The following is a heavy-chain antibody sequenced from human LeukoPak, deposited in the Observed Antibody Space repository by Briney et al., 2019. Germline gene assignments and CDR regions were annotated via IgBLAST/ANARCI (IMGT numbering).Heavy chain of an antibody. V-gene: IGHV4-59*01. CDR2: KYYSGDT. CDR3: VGEKSFLGEAI. D-gene: IGHD3-10*01. CDR1: GGSITTYY. Sequence: PSETLSLTCTVSGGSITTYYWNWIRQPPGKGLEWIGHKYYSGDTNYNPSLKSRVAISVDTSKNQVSLKVNSVTAADTAVYYCVGEKSFLGEAIWSQGTMVAVSS. J-gene: IGHJ3*02.